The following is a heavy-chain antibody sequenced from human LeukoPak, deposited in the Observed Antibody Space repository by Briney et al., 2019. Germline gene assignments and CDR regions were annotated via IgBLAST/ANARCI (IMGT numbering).Heavy chain of an antibody. V-gene: IGHV4-34*01. D-gene: IGHD2-2*01. Sequence: PSETLSLTCAVYGGPFSGYYWSWIRQPPGKGLEWIGEINHSGSTNYNPSLKSRVTISVDTSKNQFSLKLSSVTAADTAVYYCARGGGSTPYYFDYWGQGTLVTVSS. CDR1: GGPFSGYY. CDR3: ARGGGSTPYYFDY. CDR2: INHSGST. J-gene: IGHJ4*02.